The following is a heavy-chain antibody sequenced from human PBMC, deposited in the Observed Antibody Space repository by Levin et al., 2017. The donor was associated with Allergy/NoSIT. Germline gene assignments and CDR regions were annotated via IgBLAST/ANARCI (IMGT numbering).Heavy chain of an antibody. CDR1: GDSINNGGYY. J-gene: IGHJ6*04. CDR3: ARGGGSGTYYLS. CDR2: IYYTGTT. D-gene: IGHD3-10*01. Sequence: SETLSLTCTVSGDSINNGGYYWTWIRQHPGRGLEWIGYIYYTGTTFYNPSLSSRLTISVDTSKNQVSLKLSSVTAADTAVYDCARGGGSGTYYLSWGKGTTVIVSS. V-gene: IGHV4-31*03.